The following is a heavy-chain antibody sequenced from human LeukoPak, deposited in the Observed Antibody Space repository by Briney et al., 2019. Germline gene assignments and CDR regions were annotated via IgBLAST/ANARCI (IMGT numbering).Heavy chain of an antibody. Sequence: GGSLRLSCAAYGFTVNSNDMSWVRQAPGKGLEWVSVIDSGGRTFYADSVKGRFTISRDNSKNTLHLQMNSLRADDTAVYYCARGSSSGHLRVKLDYWGQGTLVTVSS. J-gene: IGHJ4*02. CDR1: GFTVNSND. V-gene: IGHV3-53*01. CDR3: ARGSSSGHLRVKLDY. D-gene: IGHD6-19*01. CDR2: IDSGGRT.